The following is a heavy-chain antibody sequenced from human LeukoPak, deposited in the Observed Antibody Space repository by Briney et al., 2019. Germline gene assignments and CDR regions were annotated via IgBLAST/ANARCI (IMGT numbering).Heavy chain of an antibody. CDR1: GFTFSDHY. CDR3: GRIIVIMVRGVQYYGMDV. J-gene: IGHJ6*02. Sequence: GGSLRLSCAASGFTFSDHYMDWVRHAPGKGLELVGRARDKANSYTTEYAASVKGRFTISRDDSQNSLYLQMNSLKTEDTAVYYCGRIIVIMVRGVQYYGMDVWGQGTTVTVSS. V-gene: IGHV3-72*01. D-gene: IGHD3-10*01. CDR2: ARDKANSYTT.